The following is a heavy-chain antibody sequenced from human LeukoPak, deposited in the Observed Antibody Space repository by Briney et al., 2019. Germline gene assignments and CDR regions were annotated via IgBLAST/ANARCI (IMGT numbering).Heavy chain of an antibody. Sequence: GRSLRLSCAASGFAFDDWGIHWVRQAPGKGLEWVSGISWNSGSIGYADSVKGRFTISRDNAKNSLYLQMNSLRAEDTALYYCAKDETAYSRTIDYWGQGTLVTVSS. D-gene: IGHD6-13*01. CDR2: ISWNSGSI. CDR1: GFAFDDWG. CDR3: AKDETAYSRTIDY. J-gene: IGHJ4*02. V-gene: IGHV3-9*01.